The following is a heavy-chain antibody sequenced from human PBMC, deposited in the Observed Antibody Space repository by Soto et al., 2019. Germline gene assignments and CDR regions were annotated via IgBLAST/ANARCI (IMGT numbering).Heavy chain of an antibody. J-gene: IGHJ4*02. D-gene: IGHD2-2*01. CDR3: ARWAGSCRSASCCTPFDY. CDR2: IIPIFGTA. Sequence: GASVKVSCKASGGTFSSYTVSWVRQAPGQGLEWMGQIIPIFGTANYAQKFQGRVAITADESTNTVYMELSSLKSEDTAVYYCARWAGSCRSASCCTPFDYWGQGTLVTVSS. V-gene: IGHV1-69*13. CDR1: GGTFSSYT.